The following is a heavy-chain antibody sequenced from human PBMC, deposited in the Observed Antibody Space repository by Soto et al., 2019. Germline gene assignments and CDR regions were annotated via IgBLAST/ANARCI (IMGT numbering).Heavy chain of an antibody. J-gene: IGHJ5*02. CDR1: GGSISSGGYY. CDR2: IYYSGST. V-gene: IGHV4-31*03. CDR3: ARARGGKYQLLSPFDP. D-gene: IGHD2-2*01. Sequence: SETLSLTCSVSGGSISSGGYYWSWIRQHPGKGLEWIGYIYYSGSTYYNPSLKSRVTISVDTSKNQFSLKLSSVTAADTAVYYCARARGGKYQLLSPFDPWGQGTLVTVSS.